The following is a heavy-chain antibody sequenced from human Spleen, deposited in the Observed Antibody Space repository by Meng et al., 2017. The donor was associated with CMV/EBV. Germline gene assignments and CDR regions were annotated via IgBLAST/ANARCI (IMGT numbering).Heavy chain of an antibody. CDR2: ISPYNGDT. V-gene: IGHV1-18*01. D-gene: IGHD3-10*01. J-gene: IGHJ4*02. Sequence: ASVKVSCKASGYIFTSLAIHWVRQAPGQGLEWMGWISPYNGDTNYLQKFQGRVTMTTDTSTGTAYMELRSLRSDDTAVYYCARDWTYYYGSGSNPLGRSDYWGQGTLVTVSS. CDR1: GYIFTSLA. CDR3: ARDWTYYYGSGSNPLGRSDY.